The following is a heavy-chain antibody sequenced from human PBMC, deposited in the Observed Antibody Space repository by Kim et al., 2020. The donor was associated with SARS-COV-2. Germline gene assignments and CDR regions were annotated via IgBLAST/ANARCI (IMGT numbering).Heavy chain of an antibody. CDR2: ISSSSSTI. CDR3: ARVWFGELSTLAFDI. D-gene: IGHD3-10*01. CDR1: GFTFSSYS. Sequence: GGSLRLSCAASGFTFSSYSMNWVRQAPGKGLEWVSYISSSSSTIYYADSVKGRFTISRDNAKNSLYLQMNSLRAEDTAVYYCARVWFGELSTLAFDIWGQGTMVTVSS. V-gene: IGHV3-48*04. J-gene: IGHJ3*02.